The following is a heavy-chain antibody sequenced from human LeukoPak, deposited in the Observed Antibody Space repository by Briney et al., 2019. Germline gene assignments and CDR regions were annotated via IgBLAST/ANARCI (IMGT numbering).Heavy chain of an antibody. J-gene: IGHJ4*02. CDR2: IYYSGST. D-gene: IGHD5-18*01. Sequence: SETLSLTCTVSGGSISSSSYYWGWIRQPPGKGLEWIGSIYYSGSTYYNPSLKSRVTISVDTSKNQFSLKLSSVTAADTAVYYCARHSVSYGLDYWGQGTLVTVSS. CDR1: GGSISSSSYY. CDR3: ARHSVSYGLDY. V-gene: IGHV4-39*01.